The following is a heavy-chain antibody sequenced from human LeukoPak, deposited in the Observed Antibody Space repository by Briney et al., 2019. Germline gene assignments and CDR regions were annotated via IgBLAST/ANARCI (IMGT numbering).Heavy chain of an antibody. CDR1: GYTFTSYP. D-gene: IGHD4-17*01. J-gene: IGHJ4*02. CDR2: ITTYNGNT. V-gene: IGHV1-18*01. Sequence: ASVKVSCKASGYTFTSYPISWVRQAPGQGLEWMGWITTYNGNTHYAQRLQGRVTMTTETSTSTAYMDLRGLRSDDTAVYYCARGYDYGDYVGDFDYWGQGTLVTVSS. CDR3: ARGYDYGDYVGDFDY.